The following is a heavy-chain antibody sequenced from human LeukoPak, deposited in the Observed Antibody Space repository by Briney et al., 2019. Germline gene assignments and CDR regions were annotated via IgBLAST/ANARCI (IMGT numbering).Heavy chain of an antibody. Sequence: SKTLSLTCTVSGGSISSSSYYWGWIRQPPGKGLEWIGSIYYSGSTYYNPSLKSRVTISVDTSKNQFSLKLSSVTAADTAVYYCATGKEIPFWGQGTLVTVSS. V-gene: IGHV4-39*01. CDR1: GGSISSSSYY. D-gene: IGHD2-21*01. J-gene: IGHJ4*02. CDR3: ATGKEIPF. CDR2: IYYSGST.